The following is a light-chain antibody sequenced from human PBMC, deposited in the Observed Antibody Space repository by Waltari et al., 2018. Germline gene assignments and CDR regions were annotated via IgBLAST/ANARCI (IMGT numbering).Light chain of an antibody. CDR2: RNT. V-gene: IGLV10-54*04. CDR3: SAWDGSLNTWL. J-gene: IGLJ3*02. Sequence: QAGLTQPPSVSKGLRQTATLTCTGNTKNVGDEGAYWLQQHQGHPPKFLSYRNTHRPAGISEKFSASRSGNTAYLTISGLQPEDEAEEYCSAWDGSLNTWLFGGGTKLTVL. CDR1: TKNVGDEG.